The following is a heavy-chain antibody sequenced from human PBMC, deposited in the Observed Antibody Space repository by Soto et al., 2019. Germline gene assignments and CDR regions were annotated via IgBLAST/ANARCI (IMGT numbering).Heavy chain of an antibody. D-gene: IGHD5-18*01. CDR3: ARGGRGYSYGVPFDY. Sequence: QVQLVQSGAEVEKPGASVKVSCKASGYTFTSYGISWVRQAPGQGLEWMGWISAYNGITHFAQKLQGRVTMTTDTSTSTAYMELRSLRSDDTAVCYCARGGRGYSYGVPFDYWGQGTVVTFSS. CDR2: ISAYNGIT. J-gene: IGHJ4*02. V-gene: IGHV1-18*01. CDR1: GYTFTSYG.